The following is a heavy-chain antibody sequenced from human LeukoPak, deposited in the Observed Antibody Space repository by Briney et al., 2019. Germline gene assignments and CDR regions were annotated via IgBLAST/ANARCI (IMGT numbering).Heavy chain of an antibody. Sequence: SVNVSCKASGGTFSSYTISWVRQAPGQGLEWMGRIIPILGIANYAQKFQGRVTITADKSTSTAYMELSSLRSEDTAVYYCARDQGSSWSKRGLYFQHWGQGTLVTVSS. D-gene: IGHD6-13*01. V-gene: IGHV1-69*04. J-gene: IGHJ1*01. CDR3: ARDQGSSWSKRGLYFQH. CDR2: IIPILGIA. CDR1: GGTFSSYT.